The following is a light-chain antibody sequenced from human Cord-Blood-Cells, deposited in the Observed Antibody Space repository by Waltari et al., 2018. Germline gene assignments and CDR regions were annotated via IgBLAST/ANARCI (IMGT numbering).Light chain of an antibody. J-gene: IGLJ2*01. CDR1: SSDVGGYNY. V-gene: IGLV2-8*01. CDR3: SSYAGSNNLV. CDR2: EVS. Sequence: QSALTQTPSASGSPGQSVTTSCPGTSSDVGGYNYVSWYQQHPGKAPKLMSYEVSTRPSGVPDRFSGSKSGNTASLTVSGLQAEDEADYYCSSYAGSNNLVFGGGTKLTVL.